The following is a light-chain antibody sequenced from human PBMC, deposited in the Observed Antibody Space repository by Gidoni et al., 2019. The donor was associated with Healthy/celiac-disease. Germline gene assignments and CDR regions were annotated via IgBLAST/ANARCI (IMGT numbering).Light chain of an antibody. CDR2: DAS. V-gene: IGKV1-33*01. CDR1: QDISNY. J-gene: IGKJ5*01. CDR3: QQYDNLPIT. Sequence: DIQMTQSPSSLSASVGDRVTITCQASQDISNYLNWYQQKPGKAPKLLIYDASKLETGVPSRFNGSGSGTDFTFTISSLQPEDIATYYCQQYDNLPITFXXXTRLEIK.